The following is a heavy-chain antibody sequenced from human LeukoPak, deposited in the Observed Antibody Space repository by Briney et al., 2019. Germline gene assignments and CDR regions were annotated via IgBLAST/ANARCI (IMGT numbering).Heavy chain of an antibody. V-gene: IGHV6-1*01. J-gene: IGHJ3*02. CDR3: ARMTADGYDAFDI. D-gene: IGHD6-13*01. Sequence: SQTLSLTCGISGDSISSNSATWNWIRQSPSRGLEWLGRTYYRSKWYRDYAVSVKSRITINPDTSKNQLSLQLTSVTPEDTAVYYCARMTADGYDAFDIWGQGTMVTVSS. CDR2: TYYRSKWYR. CDR1: GDSISSNSAT.